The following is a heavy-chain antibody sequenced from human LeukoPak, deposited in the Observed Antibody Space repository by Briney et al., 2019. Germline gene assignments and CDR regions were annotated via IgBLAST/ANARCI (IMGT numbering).Heavy chain of an antibody. D-gene: IGHD3-9*01. Sequence: SETLSLTCTVCGGSISSYSWTWIRQPPGKGLEWIGYLYYNGSTNYNPSLESRVTISSDTSKNQFSLRLRSVTAADTALYYCARGMNFDWSLGRRSDSCYFDFWGQGTLVTVSS. CDR3: ARGMNFDWSLGRRSDSCYFDF. V-gene: IGHV4-59*01. J-gene: IGHJ4*02. CDR2: LYYNGST. CDR1: GGSISSYS.